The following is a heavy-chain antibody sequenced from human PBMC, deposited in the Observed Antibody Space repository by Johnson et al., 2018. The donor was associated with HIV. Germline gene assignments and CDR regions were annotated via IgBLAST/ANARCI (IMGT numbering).Heavy chain of an antibody. V-gene: IGHV3-20*04. Sequence: VQLVESGGSVERPGGSLRLSCVASGFTFDDFGISWVRQAPGKGLEWVSGINWNGATTGYADSVQGRFTISRDNAKKSLYLQVNSLRGEDTALYYCARDVKYYDSSGYYSDAFDSWGQGTLVTVSS. CDR3: ARDVKYYDSSGYYSDAFDS. CDR1: GFTFDDFG. J-gene: IGHJ3*02. D-gene: IGHD3-22*01. CDR2: INWNGATT.